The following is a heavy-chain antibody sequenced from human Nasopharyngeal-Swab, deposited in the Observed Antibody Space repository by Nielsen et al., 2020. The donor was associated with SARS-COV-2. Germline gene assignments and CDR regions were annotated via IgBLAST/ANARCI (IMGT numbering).Heavy chain of an antibody. J-gene: IGHJ6*02. D-gene: IGHD3-3*01. Sequence: ASVKVSYKASGYTFTSYYMHWVRQAPGQGLEWMGIINPSGGSTSYAQKFQGRVTMTRDTSTSTVYMELSSLRSEDTAVYYCARDQAGTIFGVVIMNYGMDVWGQGTTVTVSS. CDR1: GYTFTSYY. V-gene: IGHV1-46*01. CDR3: ARDQAGTIFGVVIMNYGMDV. CDR2: INPSGGST.